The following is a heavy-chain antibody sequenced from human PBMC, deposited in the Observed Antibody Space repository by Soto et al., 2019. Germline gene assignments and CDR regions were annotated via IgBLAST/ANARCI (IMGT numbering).Heavy chain of an antibody. CDR1: GFSFNMFA. V-gene: IGHV3-30*18. Sequence: AGGSLRLSCAASGFSFNMFAMHWLRQAPGKGLEWVARISSDGTNEQYADSVKGRFTISRDNSKDTVYVQMNSLRIEDTAVYYCAKDFGFDSSGYDYWGRGTLVTVSS. CDR3: AKDFGFDSSGYDY. CDR2: ISSDGTNE. J-gene: IGHJ4*02. D-gene: IGHD3-22*01.